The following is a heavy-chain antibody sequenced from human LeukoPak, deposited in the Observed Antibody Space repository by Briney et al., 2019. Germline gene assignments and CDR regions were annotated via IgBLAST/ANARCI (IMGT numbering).Heavy chain of an antibody. CDR1: GFTLRDYY. CDR3: AGSSSYFTYFDL. V-gene: IGHV3-11*04. Sequence: PGGSLRLSCAASGFTLRDYYMSWIRQAPGKGLEWISYMSSTGNTIYYAESVKGRFTVSRDSANNSMTLQMTSLRAEDSAVYYCAGSSSYFTYFDLWGRDTLVTVSS. CDR2: MSSTGNTI. J-gene: IGHJ2*01. D-gene: IGHD2/OR15-2a*01.